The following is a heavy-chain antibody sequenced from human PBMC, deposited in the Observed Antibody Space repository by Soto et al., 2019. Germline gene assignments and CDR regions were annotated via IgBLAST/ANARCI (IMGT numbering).Heavy chain of an antibody. CDR3: ARDGSTSWYSYDYHGMDV. CDR2: INLDGSEK. J-gene: IGHJ6*02. V-gene: IGHV3-7*05. D-gene: IGHD5-18*01. Sequence: EVQLVESGGGLVQPGGSLRLSCAAFGFTFRTYWLSWVRQVPGKGLEWVANINLDGSEKNYVDSVKGRFTISRDNARNSLYLQMSSLRAEDTALYYCARDGSTSWYSYDYHGMDVWGQGTTVTVSS. CDR1: GFTFRTYW.